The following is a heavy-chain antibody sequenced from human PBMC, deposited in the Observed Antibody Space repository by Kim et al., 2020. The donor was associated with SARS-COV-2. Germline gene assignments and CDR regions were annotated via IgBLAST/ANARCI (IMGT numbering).Heavy chain of an antibody. CDR3: GKETGSYGFGTEIDY. J-gene: IGHJ4*02. V-gene: IGHV3-23*01. CDR1: GFTFSSYA. Sequence: GGSLRLSCAASGFTFSSYAMTWVRQAPGKGLEWVSGIKNDGDSTKYADSVKGRFTISRDNSKNTMYLQLNNLRVDDTAVYYCGKETGSYGFGTEIDYWGQGTLVTVSS. D-gene: IGHD5-18*01. CDR2: IKNDGDST.